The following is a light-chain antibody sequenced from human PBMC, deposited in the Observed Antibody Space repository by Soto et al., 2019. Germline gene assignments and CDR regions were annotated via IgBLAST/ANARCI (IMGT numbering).Light chain of an antibody. V-gene: IGKV3-20*01. CDR1: QSVSSGY. CDR2: GAS. CDR3: QQYGSTVT. J-gene: IGKJ1*01. Sequence: EIVLTQSPGTLSLSPGERATLSCRASQSVSSGYLAWYQQKPGQAPRLLIYGASSRATGIPDRFSGSGSGTYFTLTISRLEPEDFAMYYCQQYGSTVTFGQGTKVEVK.